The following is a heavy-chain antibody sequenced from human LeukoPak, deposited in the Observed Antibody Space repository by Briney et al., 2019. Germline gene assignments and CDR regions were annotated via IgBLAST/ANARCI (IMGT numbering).Heavy chain of an antibody. V-gene: IGHV3-23*01. CDR1: GFTFSSYA. CDR3: AKALVGYCSGGSCFSFDY. CDR2: ISGSGGSR. Sequence: GGSLRLSCVASGFTFSSYAMSWVRQAPGKGLEWVSAISGSGGSRYYADSVKGRFTISRDNSKNTLYLQMNSLRAEDTAVYYCAKALVGYCSGGSCFSFDYWGQGTLVTVSS. J-gene: IGHJ4*02. D-gene: IGHD2-15*01.